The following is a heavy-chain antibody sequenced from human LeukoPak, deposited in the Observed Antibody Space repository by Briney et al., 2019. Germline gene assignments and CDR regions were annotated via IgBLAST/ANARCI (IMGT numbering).Heavy chain of an antibody. D-gene: IGHD5-18*01. Sequence: SETLSLTCAVSGSSISSNNWWIWVRQSPEKGLEWIGEICHDGSTNCNPSLKSRVTISMDKSKNQLSLKLNFVTAADTAVYYCARDRGGYTYSHDYWGQGTLVTVSS. CDR3: ARDRGGYTYSHDY. V-gene: IGHV4-4*02. J-gene: IGHJ4*02. CDR1: GSSISSNNW. CDR2: ICHDGST.